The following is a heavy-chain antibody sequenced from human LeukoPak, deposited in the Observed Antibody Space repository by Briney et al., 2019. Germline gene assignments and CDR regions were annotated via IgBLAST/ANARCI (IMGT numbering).Heavy chain of an antibody. Sequence: SETLSLTCAVSGYSISSGYYWGWIRQPPGKGLEWIGSIYHSGSTYYNPSLKSRVTISVDTSKNQFSLKLSSVTAADTAVYYCARNPWDDFWSDYPIIYFDYWGQGTLVTVSS. CDR1: GYSISSGYY. CDR2: IYHSGST. V-gene: IGHV4-38-2*01. CDR3: ARNPWDDFWSDYPIIYFDY. J-gene: IGHJ4*02. D-gene: IGHD3-3*01.